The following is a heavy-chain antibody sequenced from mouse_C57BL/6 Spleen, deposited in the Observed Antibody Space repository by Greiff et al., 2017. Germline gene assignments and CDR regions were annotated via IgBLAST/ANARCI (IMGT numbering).Heavy chain of an antibody. CDR1: GFTFSDYG. Sequence: EVKLVESGGGLVKPGGSLKLSCAASGFTFSDYGLHWVRQAPEKGLEWVAYLSSGSSTIYYAEKVKCRFTISRDNAQNTLFLQMTSLRSEDTAMYYCARGHGSSPAWFAYWGQGTLVTVSA. J-gene: IGHJ3*01. V-gene: IGHV5-17*01. D-gene: IGHD1-1*01. CDR2: LSSGSSTI. CDR3: ARGHGSSPAWFAY.